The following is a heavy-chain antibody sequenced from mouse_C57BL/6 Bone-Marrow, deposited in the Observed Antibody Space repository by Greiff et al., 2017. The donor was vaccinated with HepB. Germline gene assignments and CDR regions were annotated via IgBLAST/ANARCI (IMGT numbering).Heavy chain of an antibody. CDR1: GYSITSGYY. J-gene: IGHJ3*01. CDR2: ISYDGSN. Sequence: EVQLQQSGPGLVKPSQSLSLTCSVTGYSITSGYYWNWIRQFPGNKLEWMGYISYDGSNNYNPSLKNRISITRDTSKNQFFLKLNSVTTEDTATYYCARGVTRSEFAYWGQGTLVTVSA. V-gene: IGHV3-6*01. D-gene: IGHD2-2*01. CDR3: ARGVTRSEFAY.